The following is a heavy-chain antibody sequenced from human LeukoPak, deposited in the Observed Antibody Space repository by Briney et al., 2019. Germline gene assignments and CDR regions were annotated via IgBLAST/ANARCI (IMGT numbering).Heavy chain of an antibody. CDR1: GVSISSSNSY. J-gene: IGHJ6*03. CDR3: TRNRVQPTHYYYYSYMDV. V-gene: IGHV4-39*07. Sequence: KPSETLSLTCTVSGVSISSSNSYWGWIRQPPGKGLEWIGSIYYSGNTYYNASLKSRVTMSVDTSKNQFSLKLSSVTAADTAVYYCTRNRVQPTHYYYYSYMDVWGKGTTVTISS. CDR2: IYYSGNT. D-gene: IGHD5-18*01.